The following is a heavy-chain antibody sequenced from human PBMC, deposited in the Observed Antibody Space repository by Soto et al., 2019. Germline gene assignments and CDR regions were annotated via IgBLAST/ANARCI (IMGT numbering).Heavy chain of an antibody. CDR2: ISYDGSNK. D-gene: IGHD3-3*01. J-gene: IGHJ6*02. Sequence: LRLSCAASGFTFSSYGMHWVRQAPGKGLEWVAVISYDGSNKYYADSVKGRFTISRDNSKNTLYLQMNSLRAEDTAVYYCAKDQVEWLLSTFTYGMDVWGQGTTVTVSS. CDR3: AKDQVEWLLSTFTYGMDV. CDR1: GFTFSSYG. V-gene: IGHV3-30*18.